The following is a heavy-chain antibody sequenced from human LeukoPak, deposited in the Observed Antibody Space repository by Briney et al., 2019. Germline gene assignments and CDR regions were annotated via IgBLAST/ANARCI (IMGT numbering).Heavy chain of an antibody. Sequence: GGSLRLSCAASGFTFSSYAMSWVRQAPGKGLEWVSAISGSGGSTYYADSVKGRFAISRDNSKNTLYLQMNNLRAEDTAVYYCAKDGGVIAAFDYWGQGTLVTVSS. D-gene: IGHD3-16*02. V-gene: IGHV3-23*01. CDR2: ISGSGGST. CDR3: AKDGGVIAAFDY. CDR1: GFTFSSYA. J-gene: IGHJ4*02.